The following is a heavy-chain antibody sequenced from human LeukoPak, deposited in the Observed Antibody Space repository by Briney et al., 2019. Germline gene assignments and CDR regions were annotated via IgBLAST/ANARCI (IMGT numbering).Heavy chain of an antibody. Sequence: SETLSLTCTVSGGSIRRGGYYWSWIRQHPGKGLEWIGCIYYSGTTYYHPSLTSRVAISVDTPKNQFSLKLSSVTAADTAVYYCARSGTVTTWNYWGQGTLVTVSS. V-gene: IGHV4-31*03. CDR3: ARSGTVTTWNY. CDR2: IYYSGTT. CDR1: GGSIRRGGYY. J-gene: IGHJ4*02. D-gene: IGHD4-17*01.